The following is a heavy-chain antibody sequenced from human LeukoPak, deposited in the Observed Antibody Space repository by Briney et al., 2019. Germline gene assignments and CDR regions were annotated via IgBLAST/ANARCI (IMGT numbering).Heavy chain of an antibody. D-gene: IGHD1-26*01. CDR3: ARGLVVGGSGVWAFDI. CDR1: GFTFSSYA. J-gene: IGHJ3*02. V-gene: IGHV3-66*01. CDR2: ISGGST. Sequence: GGSLRLSCAASGFTFSSYAMSWVRQAPGKGLEWVSLISGGSTYYADFVKGRFTISRDNFRNTLYLQMNSLRAEDTALYYCARGLVVGGSGVWAFDIWGQGTMVTVSS.